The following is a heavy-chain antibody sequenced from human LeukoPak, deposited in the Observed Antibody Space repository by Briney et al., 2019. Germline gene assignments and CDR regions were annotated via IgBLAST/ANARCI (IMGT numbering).Heavy chain of an antibody. V-gene: IGHV3-43*02. CDR2: IYKDGRST. J-gene: IGHJ6*02. Sequence: GGSLRLSCAASGFTLGAFAMHWVRQAPGKGLEWGSLIYKDGRSTYYADSVKGRFTISRDHSKNSLYLQMNSLRTEDTALSYCATWDFYHSLDVWGQGTTVTVSS. CDR1: GFTLGAFA. CDR3: ATWDFYHSLDV. D-gene: IGHD1-26*01.